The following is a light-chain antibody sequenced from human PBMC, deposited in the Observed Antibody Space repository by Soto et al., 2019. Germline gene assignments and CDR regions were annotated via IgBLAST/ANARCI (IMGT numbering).Light chain of an antibody. CDR2: DVS. CDR3: SSYTSSSTPYVV. CDR1: SSDVGGYNY. Sequence: QSVLTQPASVSGSPGQSITISCTGTSSDVGGYNYVSWYQQHPGKAPKLMIYDVSNRPSGVSNRFSGSKSGNXASLTISGLQAEDEADYYCSSYTSSSTPYVVFGGGTKLTVL. J-gene: IGLJ2*01. V-gene: IGLV2-14*01.